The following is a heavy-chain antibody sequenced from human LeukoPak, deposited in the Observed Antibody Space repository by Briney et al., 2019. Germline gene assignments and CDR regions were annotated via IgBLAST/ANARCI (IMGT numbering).Heavy chain of an antibody. D-gene: IGHD3-10*01. V-gene: IGHV3-23*01. CDR2: ISGSGSST. Sequence: GGSLRLSCAASRFTFSSYAMSWVRQAPGKGLEWVSSISGSGSSTFHEDSVKGRFTISRDNSKNTLYLQMNSLRAEDTAVYYCARDMVRGVIIRPLDYWGQGTLVTVSS. CDR1: RFTFSSYA. CDR3: ARDMVRGVIIRPLDY. J-gene: IGHJ4*02.